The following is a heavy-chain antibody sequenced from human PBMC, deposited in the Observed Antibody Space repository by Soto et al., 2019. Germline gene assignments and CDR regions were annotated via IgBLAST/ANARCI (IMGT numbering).Heavy chain of an antibody. CDR2: FFYSGST. V-gene: IGHV4-31*03. CDR3: ARAEYYYDSSGDPSGYYYGMDV. J-gene: IGHJ6*02. D-gene: IGHD3-22*01. Sequence: QVQLQESGPGLVKPSQTLSLTCTVSGGSISSGGSYWSWIRQNPGRALEWIGHFFYSGSTYYNPSLKSRVTISVDTSKKQFSPKLSSVTAADAAVSYCARAEYYYDSSGDPSGYYYGMDVWGQGTTVTVSS. CDR1: GGSISSGGSY.